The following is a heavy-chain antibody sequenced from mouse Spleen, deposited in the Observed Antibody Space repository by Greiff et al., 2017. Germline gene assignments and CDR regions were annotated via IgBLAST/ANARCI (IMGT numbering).Heavy chain of an antibody. Sequence: EVQLQQSGPGLVKPSQSLSLTCSVTGYSITSGYYWNWLRQFPGNKLEWMGYISYDGSNNYNPSLKNRISITRDTSKNQFFLKLNSVTTEDTATYYCARGGNYYAMDYWGQGTSVTVSS. CDR2: ISYDGSN. V-gene: IGHV3-6*01. J-gene: IGHJ4*01. CDR3: ARGGNYYAMDY. CDR1: GYSITSGYY. D-gene: IGHD2-1*01.